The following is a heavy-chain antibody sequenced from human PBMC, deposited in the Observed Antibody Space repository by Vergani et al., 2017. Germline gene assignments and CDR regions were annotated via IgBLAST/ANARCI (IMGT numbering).Heavy chain of an antibody. CDR1: GYRFTSYW. CDR3: ARVISMVRGVIYYGMDV. CDR2: IYPGNSDT. Sequence: EVQLVQSGAEVKQPGESLKISCKGSGYRFTSYWIGWVRQMPGKGLEWMGIIYPGNSDTRYSPSFQGQVTISADKSISTAYLQWSSLKASDTAMYYCARVISMVRGVIYYGMDVWGQGTTVTVSS. J-gene: IGHJ6*02. V-gene: IGHV5-51*01. D-gene: IGHD3-10*01.